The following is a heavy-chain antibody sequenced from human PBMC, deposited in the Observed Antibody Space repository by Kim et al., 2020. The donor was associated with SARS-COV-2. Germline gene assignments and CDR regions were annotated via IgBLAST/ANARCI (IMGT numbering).Heavy chain of an antibody. Sequence: GGSLRLSCAASGFTFDDYAMHWVRQAPGKGLEWVSGISWNSGTIGYADSVKGRFTISRDNAKNSLYLQMNSLSVEDTALYYCVKDMAVTTSVLDYWGPGT. CDR2: ISWNSGTI. CDR3: VKDMAVTTSVLDY. V-gene: IGHV3-9*01. CDR1: GFTFDDYA. J-gene: IGHJ4*02. D-gene: IGHD4-17*01.